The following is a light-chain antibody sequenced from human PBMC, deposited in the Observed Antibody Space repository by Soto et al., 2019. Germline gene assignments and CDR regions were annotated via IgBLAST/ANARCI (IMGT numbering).Light chain of an antibody. Sequence: QSALTQPASVSGSPGQSITISCTGTSSDVGGYNYVSWYQQHPGKAPKLMIYDVSNRPSGVSNRFSGSKSGNTASLTISGLQAEDEADYYRSSYTSSSTLGFGTGTKLTVL. V-gene: IGLV2-14*01. CDR1: SSDVGGYNY. J-gene: IGLJ1*01. CDR3: SSYTSSSTLG. CDR2: DVS.